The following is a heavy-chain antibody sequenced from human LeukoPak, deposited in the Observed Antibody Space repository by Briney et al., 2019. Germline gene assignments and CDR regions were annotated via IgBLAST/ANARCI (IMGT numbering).Heavy chain of an antibody. J-gene: IGHJ4*02. Sequence: GGSLRLSCAASGFTSSSYWMSWVRQAPGKGLEWVANIKQDGSEKYYVDSVKGRFTISRDNAKNSLYLQMNSLRAEDTAVYYCARDRWDVSSSWYDYWGQGTLVTVSS. CDR2: IKQDGSEK. V-gene: IGHV3-7*01. D-gene: IGHD6-13*01. CDR1: GFTSSSYW. CDR3: ARDRWDVSSSWYDY.